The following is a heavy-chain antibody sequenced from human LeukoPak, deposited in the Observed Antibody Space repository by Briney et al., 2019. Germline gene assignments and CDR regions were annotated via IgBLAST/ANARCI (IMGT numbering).Heavy chain of an antibody. Sequence: GGSLRLSCAASGFTFSSYDMNWVRQAPGKGLEWVSYISSSDSTIYYADSVRGRFTISRDNAKHSLYLQMNSLRAEDTAVYYCARDWAGRFDYWGQGTLVTVSS. CDR1: GFTFSSYD. J-gene: IGHJ4*02. CDR2: ISSSDSTI. V-gene: IGHV3-48*03. D-gene: IGHD1-1*01. CDR3: ARDWAGRFDY.